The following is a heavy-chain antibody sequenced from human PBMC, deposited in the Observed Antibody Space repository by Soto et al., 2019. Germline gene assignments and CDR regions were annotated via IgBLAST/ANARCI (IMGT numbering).Heavy chain of an antibody. Sequence: EVQLVESGGGLLQPGRSLRLSCAASGFTFDDYAMHWVRQAPGNGLEWVSGISWNSGSIGYADSVKGRFTISRDNAKNSLYLQMNSLRAEDTALYYGAKSPRSCDYPLGYWGQGTLVTVSS. D-gene: IGHD4-17*01. CDR3: AKSPRSCDYPLGY. V-gene: IGHV3-9*01. J-gene: IGHJ4*02. CDR2: ISWNSGSI. CDR1: GFTFDDYA.